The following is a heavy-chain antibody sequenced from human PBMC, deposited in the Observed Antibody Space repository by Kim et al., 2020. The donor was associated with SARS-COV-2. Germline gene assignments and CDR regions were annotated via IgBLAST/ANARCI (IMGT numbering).Heavy chain of an antibody. J-gene: IGHJ4*02. Sequence: GGSLRLSCAASGFTFDDYAMHWVRQAPGKGLEWVSGISWNSGSIGYADSVKGRFTISRDNAKNSLYLQMNSLRAEDTALYYCAKAAGYSSSWPNFDYWGQGTLVTVSS. D-gene: IGHD6-13*01. CDR1: GFTFDDYA. V-gene: IGHV3-9*01. CDR3: AKAAGYSSSWPNFDY. CDR2: ISWNSGSI.